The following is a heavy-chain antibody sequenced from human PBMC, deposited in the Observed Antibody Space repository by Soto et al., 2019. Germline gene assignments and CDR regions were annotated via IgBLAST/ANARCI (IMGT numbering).Heavy chain of an antibody. CDR2: MYHSGST. D-gene: IGHD2-2*01. Sequence: QLQLQESGSGLVKPSQTLSLTCAVSGGSISSGGYSWSWIRQPPGKGLEWIGYMYHSGSTYYNPSLKSRVNISIDRSKTQFYRKLSSVTAADTALYYCARVPDYWGQGILVTVSS. CDR3: ARVPDY. V-gene: IGHV4-30-2*01. J-gene: IGHJ4*02. CDR1: GGSISSGGYS.